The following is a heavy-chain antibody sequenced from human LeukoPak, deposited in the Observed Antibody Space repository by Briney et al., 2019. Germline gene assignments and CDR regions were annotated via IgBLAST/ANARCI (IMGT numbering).Heavy chain of an antibody. Sequence: PSETLSLTCAVYGGSFSGYYWSWIRQPPGKGLEWIGEINHSGSTNYNPSLKGRVTISVDTSKNQFSLKLSSVTAADTAVYYCARVNPGLRYFGYWGQGTLVTVSS. CDR3: ARVNPGLRYFGY. CDR2: INHSGST. J-gene: IGHJ4*02. D-gene: IGHD3-9*01. V-gene: IGHV4-34*01. CDR1: GGSFSGYY.